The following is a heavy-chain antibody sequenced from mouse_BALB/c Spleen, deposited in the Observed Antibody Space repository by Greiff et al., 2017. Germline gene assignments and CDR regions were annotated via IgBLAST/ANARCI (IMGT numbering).Heavy chain of an antibody. CDR3: ARYYDGYYSYYFDY. J-gene: IGHJ2*01. CDR1: GYSITSDYA. D-gene: IGHD2-3*01. Sequence: VQLKESGPGLVKPSQSLSLTCTVTGYSITSDYAWNWIRQFPGNKLEWMGYISYSGSTSYNPSLKSRISITRDTSKNQFFLQLNSVTTEDTATYYCARYYDGYYSYYFDYWGQGTTRTVSS. CDR2: ISYSGST. V-gene: IGHV3-2*02.